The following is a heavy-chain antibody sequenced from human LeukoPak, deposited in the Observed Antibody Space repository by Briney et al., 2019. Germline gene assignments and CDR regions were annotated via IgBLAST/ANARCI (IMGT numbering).Heavy chain of an antibody. D-gene: IGHD2-8*01. CDR3: ATMSVSAMFYLHY. Sequence: PSETLSLTCAVSGDSFSTFYWSWIRQSPGKGLEWIGDINHNGNTNYNPSLKSRVIISVGTSRNLFSLRLTSVTAADTAVYYCATMSVSAMFYLHYWGQGALVTVSS. CDR2: INHNGNT. J-gene: IGHJ4*02. V-gene: IGHV4-34*01. CDR1: GDSFSTFY.